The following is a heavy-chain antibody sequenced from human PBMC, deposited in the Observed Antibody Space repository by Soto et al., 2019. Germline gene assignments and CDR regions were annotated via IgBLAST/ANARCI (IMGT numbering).Heavy chain of an antibody. Sequence: SETLSLTCTVSGGSISSSSYYWGWIRQPPGKGLEWIGSIYYSGSTYYNPSLKSRVTISVDTSKNQFSLKLSSVTATDTAVYYCARARSASGSLYFDFWGQGTLVTVSS. CDR3: ARARSASGSLYFDF. CDR2: IYYSGST. CDR1: GGSISSSSYY. V-gene: IGHV4-39*01. D-gene: IGHD3-10*01. J-gene: IGHJ4*02.